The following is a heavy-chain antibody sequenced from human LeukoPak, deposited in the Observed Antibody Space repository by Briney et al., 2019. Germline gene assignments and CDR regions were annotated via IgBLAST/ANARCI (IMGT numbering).Heavy chain of an antibody. D-gene: IGHD5-24*01. J-gene: IGHJ4*02. V-gene: IGHV3-7*01. CDR3: VRDVDI. CDR2: INRDGSEK. CDR1: GFIFSNFW. Sequence: GGSLRLSCTGSGFIFSNFWMGWARQGPGKGLQWVASINRDGSEKHPVDSVKGRFTISRDNAKNSVYLQMNGLTVEDTAVYYCVRDVDIWGQGTLVTVSS.